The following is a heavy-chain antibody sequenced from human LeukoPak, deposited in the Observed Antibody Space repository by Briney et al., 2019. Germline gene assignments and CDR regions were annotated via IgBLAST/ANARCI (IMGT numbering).Heavy chain of an antibody. D-gene: IGHD3-10*01. J-gene: IGHJ4*02. V-gene: IGHV5-51*01. CDR3: ARHGARGFGEYLPDY. CDR2: IYPDDSEI. Sequence: GESLKISCKGSGYSFTSYWIGWVRQMPGKGLEWMGIIYPDDSEIRYSPSFQGPVTISVDKSISTAYLQWSSLTASDTAMYYCARHGARGFGEYLPDYWGQGTLVTVSS. CDR1: GYSFTSYW.